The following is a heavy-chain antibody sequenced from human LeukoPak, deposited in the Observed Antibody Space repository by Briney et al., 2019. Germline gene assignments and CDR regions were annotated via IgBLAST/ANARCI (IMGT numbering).Heavy chain of an antibody. D-gene: IGHD3-10*01. CDR2: IYPDDSDT. J-gene: IGHJ4*02. V-gene: IGHV5-51*01. CDR3: ARSTMVRGVTRTYYFDY. CDR1: GYSFISHW. Sequence: GESLKISCKGSGYSFISHWIGWVRQMPGKGLEWMGIIYPDDSDTRYSPSFQGQVTISADKSISTAYLQWSSLKASDTAMYYCARSTMVRGVTRTYYFDYWGQGTLVTVSS.